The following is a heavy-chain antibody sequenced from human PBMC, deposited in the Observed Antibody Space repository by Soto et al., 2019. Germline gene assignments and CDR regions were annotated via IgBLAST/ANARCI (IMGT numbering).Heavy chain of an antibody. CDR2: IWYDGSNK. V-gene: IGHV3-33*01. J-gene: IGHJ4*02. D-gene: IGHD5-18*01. CDR1: GFTFSSYG. Sequence: QVQLVESGGGVVQPGRSLRLSCAASGFTFSSYGMHWVRQAPGKGLEWVAVIWYDGSNKYYADSVKGRFTISRDNSKNTLNLKINGLRAEDTAVYYGRRFEIGYAYYLNYWAREPWSPSPQ. CDR3: RRFEIGYAYYLNY.